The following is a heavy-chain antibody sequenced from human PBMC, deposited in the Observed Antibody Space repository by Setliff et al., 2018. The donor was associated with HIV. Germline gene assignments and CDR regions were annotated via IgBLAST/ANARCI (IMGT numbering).Heavy chain of an antibody. CDR2: ISRDSNNI. Sequence: PGGSLRLSCAASGFSISTYAMNWVRQSPGKGLEWVAYISRDSNNIYYADFVKGRFTISRDNARNSLFLQMSSLTDEDTALYYCVKERWGPPVQFWGQGTQVTVSS. V-gene: IGHV3-48*02. CDR3: VKERWGPPVQF. J-gene: IGHJ4*02. D-gene: IGHD4-4*01. CDR1: GFSISTYA.